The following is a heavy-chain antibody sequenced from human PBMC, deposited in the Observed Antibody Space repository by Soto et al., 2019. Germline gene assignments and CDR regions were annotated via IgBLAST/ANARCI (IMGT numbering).Heavy chain of an antibody. Sequence: QVQLVQSGAEVKKPGASVKVSCQASGYTFTTCDIHWVRQATGQGLEWVGWMNPYTGNAGYAQKFQGRVTMTRNTSIKPAYMEPSSLTSEETAVYFWARRKERSGPHYFDSWGQGTLVTVSS. CDR1: GYTFTTCD. J-gene: IGHJ4*02. CDR3: ARRKERSGPHYFDS. CDR2: MNPYTGNA. V-gene: IGHV1-8*01. D-gene: IGHD6-25*01.